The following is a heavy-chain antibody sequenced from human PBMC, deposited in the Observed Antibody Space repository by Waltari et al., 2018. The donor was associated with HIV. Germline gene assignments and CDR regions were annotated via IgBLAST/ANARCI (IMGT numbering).Heavy chain of an antibody. CDR2: IYSGGST. D-gene: IGHD5-12*01. Sequence: EVQLVESGGGLIQPGGSLRLSCEASGFTVSSNYMSWVRKAPGKGLEWVSFIYSGGSTYYADSVKGRFTISRDNSKNTLYLQRNSLRAEDTAVYYCARDPEMATKWGYWGQGTLVTVSS. J-gene: IGHJ4*02. V-gene: IGHV3-53*01. CDR1: GFTVSSNY. CDR3: ARDPEMATKWGY.